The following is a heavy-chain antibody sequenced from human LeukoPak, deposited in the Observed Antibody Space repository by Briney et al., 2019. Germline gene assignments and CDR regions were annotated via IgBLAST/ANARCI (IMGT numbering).Heavy chain of an antibody. CDR1: GFTFSGSA. D-gene: IGHD1-26*01. CDR3: TIAWAIVGATQDDAFDI. J-gene: IGHJ3*02. CDR2: IRSKANSYAT. V-gene: IGHV3-73*01. Sequence: GGSLRLSCAASGFTFSGSAMHWVRQASGKGLEWVGRIRSKANSYATAYAASVKGRFTISRDDSKNTAYLRMNSLKTEDTAVYYCTIAWAIVGATQDDAFDIWGQGTMVTVSS.